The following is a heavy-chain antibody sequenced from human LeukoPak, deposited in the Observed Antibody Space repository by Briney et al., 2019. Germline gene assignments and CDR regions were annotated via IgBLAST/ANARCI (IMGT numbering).Heavy chain of an antibody. J-gene: IGHJ4*02. Sequence: ASVKVSFKASGYTFTSYGISWVRQAPGQGLEWMGWISAYNGNTNYAQKLQGRVTMTTDTSTSTAYMELRSLRSDDTAVYYCARQYCSSTSCYGREYWGQGTLVTVSS. D-gene: IGHD2-2*01. CDR3: ARQYCSSTSCYGREY. CDR2: ISAYNGNT. CDR1: GYTFTSYG. V-gene: IGHV1-18*01.